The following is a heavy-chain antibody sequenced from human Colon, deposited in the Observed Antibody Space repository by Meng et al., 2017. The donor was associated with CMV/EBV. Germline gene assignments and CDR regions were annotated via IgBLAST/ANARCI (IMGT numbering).Heavy chain of an antibody. CDR2: ISGSGGTI. D-gene: IGHD1-26*01. J-gene: IGHJ4*02. V-gene: IGHV3-48*03. CDR3: ARANFDYYYFDS. CDR1: GFRFSSYE. Sequence: GESLKISCAASGFRFSSYEMNWVRQTPGKGLEWVSYISGSGGTIYYADSVKGRFTISRDNANNSLYLQMNSLRAEDTAFYYCARANFDYYYFDSWGQGTLVTLL.